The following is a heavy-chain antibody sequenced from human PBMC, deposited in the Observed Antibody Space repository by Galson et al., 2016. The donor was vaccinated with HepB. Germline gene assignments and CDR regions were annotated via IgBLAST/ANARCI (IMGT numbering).Heavy chain of an antibody. J-gene: IGHJ4*02. V-gene: IGHV3-74*01. Sequence: SLRLSCAASGFTFSSHWMHWVRQDAGRGLVWVSSITPDGSRTAYADSVRGRFTISRDNAKNTLDLQMDSLRAEDTAVYYCARDNTGRFDYWGQGALVTVSS. CDR2: ITPDGSRT. CDR3: ARDNTGRFDY. D-gene: IGHD2-8*02. CDR1: GFTFSSHW.